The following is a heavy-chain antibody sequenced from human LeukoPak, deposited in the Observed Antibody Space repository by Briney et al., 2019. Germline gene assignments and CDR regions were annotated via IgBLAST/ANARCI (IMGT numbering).Heavy chain of an antibody. CDR2: IYYRGST. Sequence: PSETLSLTCTVSGGSISSYYWSWIRQPPGKRLEWIGYIYYRGSTNYNPSLKSRVTISVDTSKNQFSLKLSSVTAADTAVYYCASGWRRDYFDYWGQGTLVTVSS. D-gene: IGHD6-19*01. V-gene: IGHV4-59*12. CDR1: GGSISSYY. CDR3: ASGWRRDYFDY. J-gene: IGHJ4*02.